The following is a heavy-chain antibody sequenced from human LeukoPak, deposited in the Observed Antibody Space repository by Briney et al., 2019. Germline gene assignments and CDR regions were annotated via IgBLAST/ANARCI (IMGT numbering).Heavy chain of an antibody. D-gene: IGHD1-7*01. V-gene: IGHV3-23*01. CDR3: AKVSGELELWYYYYMDV. Sequence: GGSLRLSCAASGFTFSSYAMSWVRQAPGKGLEWVSAISGSGGGTYYADSVKGRFTISRDNSKNTLYLQMNSLRAEDTAVYYCAKVSGELELWYYYYMDVWGKGTTVTVSS. CDR1: GFTFSSYA. CDR2: ISGSGGGT. J-gene: IGHJ6*03.